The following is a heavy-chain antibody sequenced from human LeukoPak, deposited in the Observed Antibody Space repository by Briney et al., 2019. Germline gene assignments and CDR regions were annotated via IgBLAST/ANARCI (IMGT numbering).Heavy chain of an antibody. CDR3: ARDTVYYDSSGYLGVFDY. V-gene: IGHV4-4*07. Sequence: SETLSLTCTVSGGSISSYYWSWIRQPAGKGLEWIGRIYTSGSTNYNPSLKSRVTMSLDTSKNQFSLKLSSVTAADTAVYYCARDTVYYDSSGYLGVFDYWGQGALVTVSS. J-gene: IGHJ4*02. D-gene: IGHD3-22*01. CDR1: GGSISSYY. CDR2: IYTSGST.